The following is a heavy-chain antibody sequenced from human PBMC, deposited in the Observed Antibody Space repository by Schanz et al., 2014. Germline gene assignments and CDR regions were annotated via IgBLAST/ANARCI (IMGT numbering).Heavy chain of an antibody. Sequence: VQLVESGGGVVQPGGSLRLSCAASGFTFSRYAMSWVRQAPGQGLEWLSYISGSGNTIYYADSVKGRFTISRDNAKNSLSLQMDRLRDEDTAVYYCARRYSGRYCFDYWGQGTLVAVSS. D-gene: IGHD1-26*01. V-gene: IGHV3-48*02. CDR1: GFTFSRYA. CDR3: ARRYSGRYCFDY. J-gene: IGHJ4*02. CDR2: ISGSGNTI.